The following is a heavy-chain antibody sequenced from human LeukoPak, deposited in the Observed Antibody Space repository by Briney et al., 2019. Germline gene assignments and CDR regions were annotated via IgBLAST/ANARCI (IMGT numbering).Heavy chain of an antibody. CDR2: ISTSGST. CDR3: ARGDDSSGQGY. J-gene: IGHJ4*02. CDR1: GGSISYYY. Sequence: SETLSLTCTVSGGSISYYYWSWIRQPAGKGLEWIGRISTSGSTNCNPSLKSRVTMSVDTSKNQFSLKLSSVTAADTAVYYCARGDDSSGQGYWGQGALVTVSS. D-gene: IGHD3-22*01. V-gene: IGHV4-4*07.